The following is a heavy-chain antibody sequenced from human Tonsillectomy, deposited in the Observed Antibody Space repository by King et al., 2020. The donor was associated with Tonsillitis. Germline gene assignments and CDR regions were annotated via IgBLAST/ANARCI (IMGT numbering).Heavy chain of an antibody. Sequence: VQLVESGGGVVQPGRSLSLSCAASGFTFSSYGMHWLRQAPGKGLEWVAVISYDGSNKHYTDSVKGRFTISRDNSKNTLYLKMNSLRTEDKAVYFCAKGSDSSGYYYLPSDYWGQGTLVTVSS. CDR3: AKGSDSSGYYYLPSDY. CDR1: GFTFSSYG. D-gene: IGHD3-22*01. V-gene: IGHV3-30*18. J-gene: IGHJ4*02. CDR2: ISYDGSNK.